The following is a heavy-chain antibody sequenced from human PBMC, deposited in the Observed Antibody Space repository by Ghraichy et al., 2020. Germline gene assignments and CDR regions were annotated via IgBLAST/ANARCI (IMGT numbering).Heavy chain of an antibody. CDR1: GLTVSSSG. J-gene: IGHJ6*02. V-gene: IGHV3-30*18. CDR2: ISYDGSNK. D-gene: IGHD4-11*01. Sequence: GGSLRLSCTASGLTVSSSGIHWHREAPGKVLCWVAVISYDGSNKYYADSVKGRFTISRDNSKNTLYLQMNSLRAEDTAVYYCAKDTDDYSNYVDGMDVWVQGTTVTVSS. CDR3: AKDTDDYSNYVDGMDV.